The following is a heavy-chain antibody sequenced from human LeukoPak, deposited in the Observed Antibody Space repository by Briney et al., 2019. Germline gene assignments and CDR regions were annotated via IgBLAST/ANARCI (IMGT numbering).Heavy chain of an antibody. V-gene: IGHV4-39*01. CDR2: IYYGGRT. D-gene: IGHD6-19*01. CDR3: ATSVTSSSGWYYGY. J-gene: IGHJ4*02. Sequence: SETLSLTCSVSGGSISSLSYYWGWVRQPPGKGLEWIGSIYYGGRTYYNPSLKSRVTMPVDTSKNQFSLKLSSVTAADTAIYYCATSVTSSSGWYYGYWGQGSLVTVSS. CDR1: GGSISSLSYY.